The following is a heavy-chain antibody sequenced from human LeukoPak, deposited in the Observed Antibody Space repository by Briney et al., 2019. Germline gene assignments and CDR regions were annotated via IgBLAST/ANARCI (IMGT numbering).Heavy chain of an antibody. Sequence: ASVKVSCKVSGYTLTELSMHWVRQAPGKELEWMGGFDPEDGETIYAQKFQGRVTMTEDTSADTAYMELSSLRSEDTAVYYCATLSSGWSYAMLNFDNWGQGTLVTVSS. CDR3: ATLSSGWSYAMLNFDN. V-gene: IGHV1-24*01. CDR2: FDPEDGET. J-gene: IGHJ4*02. CDR1: GYTLTELS. D-gene: IGHD6-19*01.